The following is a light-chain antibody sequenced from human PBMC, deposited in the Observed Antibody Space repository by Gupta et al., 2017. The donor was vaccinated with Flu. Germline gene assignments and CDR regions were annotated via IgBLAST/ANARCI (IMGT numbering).Light chain of an antibody. V-gene: IGKV3-20*01. J-gene: IGKJ2*01. CDR3: QQDSSSPHI. Sequence: IVLTHSPGTLSLSPADSATLSCRARQSVSSRYLDWYQQKPGQAPRLLIYGASSRATGIPDRFSGSGSGTEFTLTISRLEPEDFAVYYCQQDSSSPHIFGQGTKMEIK. CDR2: GAS. CDR1: QSVSSRY.